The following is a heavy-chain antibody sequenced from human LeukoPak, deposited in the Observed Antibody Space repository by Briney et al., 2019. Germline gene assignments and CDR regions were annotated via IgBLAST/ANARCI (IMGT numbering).Heavy chain of an antibody. CDR2: VYPANSDT. Sequence: GESLKISCKASGYRFNTYWIGWVRRTPEKGLEWIGIVYPANSDTRYSPSFRGQVTISADMSITTAYLQWGSLEASDTAIYYCVRQADGGSYYDYWGQGTLVTVSS. J-gene: IGHJ4*02. CDR3: VRQADGGSYYDY. V-gene: IGHV5-51*01. D-gene: IGHD6-25*01. CDR1: GYRFNTYW.